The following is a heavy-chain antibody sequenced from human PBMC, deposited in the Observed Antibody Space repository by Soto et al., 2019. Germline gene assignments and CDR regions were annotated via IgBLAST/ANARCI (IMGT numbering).Heavy chain of an antibody. CDR1: GFTLSDYY. V-gene: IGHV3-11*05. CDR3: ARVAPPQDY. CDR2: ISCGRSST. J-gene: IGHJ4*02. Sequence: PGGSLRLSCAASGFTLSDYYMSWIRQAPGKGLEWVSYISCGRSSTNYADSVKGRFTISRDSAKNSLYLQMNSLRAEDTAVYYCARVAPPQDYWGQGTLVTVSS.